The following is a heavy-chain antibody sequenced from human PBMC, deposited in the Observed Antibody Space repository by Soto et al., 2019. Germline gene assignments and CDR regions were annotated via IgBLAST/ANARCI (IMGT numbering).Heavy chain of an antibody. D-gene: IGHD6-13*01. CDR2: ISSSSSYI. V-gene: IGHV3-21*01. J-gene: IGHJ4*02. Sequence: AGGSLRLSCAASGFTFSSYSMNWVRQAPGKGLEWVSSISSSSSYIYYADSVKGRFTISRDNAKNSLYLQMNSLRAEDTAVYYCARARYSSSWYVDYWGQGTLVTVSS. CDR1: GFTFSSYS. CDR3: ARARYSSSWYVDY.